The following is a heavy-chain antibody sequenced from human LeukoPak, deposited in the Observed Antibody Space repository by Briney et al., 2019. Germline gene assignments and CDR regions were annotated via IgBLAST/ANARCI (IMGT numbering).Heavy chain of an antibody. J-gene: IGHJ4*02. D-gene: IGHD3-3*01. CDR1: GYSISSGYY. CDR2: IYYSGST. CDR3: ARHITIFGVVTFFDY. V-gene: IGHV4-38-2*02. Sequence: SETRSLTCTVSGYSISSGYYWGWIRQPPGKGLEWIGSIYYSGSTYYNPSLKSRVTISVDTSKNQFSLKLSSVTAADTAVYYCARHITIFGVVTFFDYWGQGTLVTVSS.